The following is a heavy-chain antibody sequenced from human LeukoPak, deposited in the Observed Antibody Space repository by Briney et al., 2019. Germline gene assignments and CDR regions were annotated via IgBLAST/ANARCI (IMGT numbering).Heavy chain of an antibody. V-gene: IGHV3-74*01. D-gene: IGHD3-10*01. CDR2: INSDGSST. Sequence: GGSLRLSCAASGFTFSRYWMHWVRQAPGTGLVWVSRINSDGSSTNYADSVKGRFTISRDNTKNTLYLQMNSLRAEDTAVYYCARAGKTGAAAFDIWGQGTMVTVSS. J-gene: IGHJ3*02. CDR3: ARAGKTGAAAFDI. CDR1: GFTFSRYW.